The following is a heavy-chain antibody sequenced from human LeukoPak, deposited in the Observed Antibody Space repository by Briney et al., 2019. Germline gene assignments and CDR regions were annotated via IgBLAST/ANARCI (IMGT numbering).Heavy chain of an antibody. CDR3: ARSARTEFDY. Sequence: PSETLSLTCAVYGGSFSGYYWSWIRQPPGKGLEWIGEINHSGSTNYNPSLKSRVTISVDTSKNQFSLKLSSVTAADTAVYYCARSARTEFDYWGQGTLVTVSS. V-gene: IGHV4-34*01. CDR1: GGSFSGYY. D-gene: IGHD1-1*01. J-gene: IGHJ4*02. CDR2: INHSGST.